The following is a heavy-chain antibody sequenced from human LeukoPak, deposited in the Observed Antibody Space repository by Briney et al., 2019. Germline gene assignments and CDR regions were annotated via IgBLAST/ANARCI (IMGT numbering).Heavy chain of an antibody. D-gene: IGHD3-10*01. CDR3: ARASTYNINWFDP. Sequence: QSGGSLRLSCAASGFTFSSYWMHWVRQAPGKGLVCVSRINGDGSTTTYADSVKGRFTISRDNAESTLYPQMNSLRAEDTAVYYCARASTYNINWFDPWGQGTLVTVSS. J-gene: IGHJ5*02. CDR2: INGDGSTT. V-gene: IGHV3-74*01. CDR1: GFTFSSYW.